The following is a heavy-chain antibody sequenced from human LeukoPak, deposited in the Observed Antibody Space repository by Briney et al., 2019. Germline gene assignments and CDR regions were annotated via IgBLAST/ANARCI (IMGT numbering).Heavy chain of an antibody. CDR3: ARDLSWSVDTAMARDY. CDR2: MHYSGST. D-gene: IGHD5-18*01. CDR1: GGSISSYY. Sequence: SETLSLTCTVSGGSISSYYWSWIRQPPGKGLEWIGYMHYSGSTYYNPSLTSRVTISVDTSKNQFSLRLSSVTAADTAVYYCARDLSWSVDTAMARDYWGQGTLVTVSS. V-gene: IGHV4-59*01. J-gene: IGHJ4*02.